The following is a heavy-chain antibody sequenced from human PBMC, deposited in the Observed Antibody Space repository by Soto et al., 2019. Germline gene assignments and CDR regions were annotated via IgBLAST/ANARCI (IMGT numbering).Heavy chain of an antibody. CDR1: GFTFSSYA. V-gene: IGHV3-23*01. J-gene: IGHJ6*03. Sequence: GGSLRLSCAASGFTFSSYAMSWVRQAPGKGLEWVSAISGSGGSTYYADSVKGRFTISRDNSKNTLYLQMNSLRAEDTAVYYCAKTIRANCSGGSCQKLDYYYYMDVWGKGTTVTVSS. D-gene: IGHD2-15*01. CDR2: ISGSGGST. CDR3: AKTIRANCSGGSCQKLDYYYYMDV.